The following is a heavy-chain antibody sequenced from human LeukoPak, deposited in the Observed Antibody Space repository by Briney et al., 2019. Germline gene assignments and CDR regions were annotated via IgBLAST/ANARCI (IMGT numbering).Heavy chain of an antibody. V-gene: IGHV1-58*02. CDR1: GFTFNRSA. CDR3: AATSTYGGLTHYYGMDV. Sequence: GASVKVSCKASGFTFNRSAMQWVRQARGQRLEWIGWIVVGSGNTNYAQKFQERVTITRDMSTSTAYMELSSLRSEDTAVYYCAATSTYGGLTHYYGMDVWGQGTTVTVSS. CDR2: IVVGSGNT. D-gene: IGHD4-23*01. J-gene: IGHJ6*02.